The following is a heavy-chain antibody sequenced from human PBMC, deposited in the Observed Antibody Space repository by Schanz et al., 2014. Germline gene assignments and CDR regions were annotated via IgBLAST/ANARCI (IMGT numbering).Heavy chain of an antibody. Sequence: VQLVESGGGLVKPGGSLRLSCAASGFTFRGHAMHWVRQAPGKGLEKVAAISTDGTNTYYAASVRGRFTISRDNSKNMVYLQMDSLRSEDTAVYYCTRDRGALVTHNDALNLWGQGTMVSVSS. V-gene: IGHV3-30*04. CDR3: TRDRGALVTHNDALNL. CDR2: ISTDGTNT. J-gene: IGHJ3*01. D-gene: IGHD2-8*02. CDR1: GFTFRGHA.